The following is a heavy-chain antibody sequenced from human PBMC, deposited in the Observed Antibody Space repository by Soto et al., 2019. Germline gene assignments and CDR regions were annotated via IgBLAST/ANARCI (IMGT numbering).Heavy chain of an antibody. CDR1: GFTFSSYG. Sequence: GGSLRLSCAASGFTFSSYGMHWVRQAPGKGLEWVAVISYDGSNKYYADSVKGRFTISRDNSKNTLYLQMNSLRAEDTAVYYCAKAYEDRGYSYGPFDYWGQGTLVTVSS. J-gene: IGHJ4*02. V-gene: IGHV3-30*18. D-gene: IGHD5-18*01. CDR2: ISYDGSNK. CDR3: AKAYEDRGYSYGPFDY.